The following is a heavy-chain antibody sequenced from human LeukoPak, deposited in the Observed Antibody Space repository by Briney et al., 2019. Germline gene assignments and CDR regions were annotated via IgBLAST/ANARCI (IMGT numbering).Heavy chain of an antibody. V-gene: IGHV1-69*13. Sequence: ASVKVSCKASGDTFSSYGFYWVRQAPGQGPEWMGGIIPIFNTQKYSQKFQARVTFTADESTSTAFMELSNLRSDDTAVYYCVRDSRNCGGDCYHFDYWGQGTLVTVSP. D-gene: IGHD2-21*02. CDR3: VRDSRNCGGDCYHFDY. J-gene: IGHJ4*02. CDR1: GDTFSSYG. CDR2: IIPIFNTQ.